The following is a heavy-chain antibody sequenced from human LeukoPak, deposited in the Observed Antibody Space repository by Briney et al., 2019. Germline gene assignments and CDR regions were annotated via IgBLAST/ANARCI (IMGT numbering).Heavy chain of an antibody. D-gene: IGHD2/OR15-2a*01. Sequence: PSETLSLTCTVSGGSISSSSYYWGWIRQPPGKGLEWIGTIYYSGSTYYNPSLKSRVTISVDTSKKQFSLKLSSVTAADTAVYYCARDNRYFDPDVYYYNGMDVWGQGTTVTVSS. CDR1: GGSISSSSYY. CDR3: ARDNRYFDPDVYYYNGMDV. CDR2: IYYSGST. V-gene: IGHV4-39*07. J-gene: IGHJ6*02.